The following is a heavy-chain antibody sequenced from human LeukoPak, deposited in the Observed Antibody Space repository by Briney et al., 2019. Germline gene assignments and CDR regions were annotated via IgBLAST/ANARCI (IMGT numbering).Heavy chain of an antibody. V-gene: IGHV3-15*01. CDR3: TTDIAARMIIDFDY. CDR1: GFTFSNAW. Sequence: GGSLRLSCAASGFTFSNAWMSWVRQAPGKGLEWVGRIKSKTDGGTTDYAAPVKGRFTISRDDSKNTLYLQMNSLKTEDTAVYYCTTDIAARMIIDFDYWGQGTLVTVSS. CDR2: IKSKTDGGTT. J-gene: IGHJ4*02. D-gene: IGHD6-6*01.